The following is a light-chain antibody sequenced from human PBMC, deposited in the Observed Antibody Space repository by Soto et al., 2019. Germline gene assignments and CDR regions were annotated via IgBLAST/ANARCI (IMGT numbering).Light chain of an antibody. CDR1: QSVSSSY. CDR2: GVS. Sequence: EIVLTQSPATLSLSPGERATLSCRASQSVSSSYLAWYQQRPGQAPRLLIFGVSYRATGIPDRFSGSGSGTDFTLTISRLEPEDFAVYYCQHYSSSPPEFTFGPGTKVDSK. J-gene: IGKJ3*01. V-gene: IGKV3-20*01. CDR3: QHYSSSPPEFT.